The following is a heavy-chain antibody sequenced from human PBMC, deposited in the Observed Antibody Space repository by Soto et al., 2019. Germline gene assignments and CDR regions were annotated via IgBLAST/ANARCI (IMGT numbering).Heavy chain of an antibody. D-gene: IGHD2-8*01. V-gene: IGHV3-48*03. CDR2: ISGGGNIT. J-gene: IGHJ4*02. CDR1: AFTLSSHE. Sequence: GGSRRLSCAPAAFTLSSHEMNWVRQAPGKGLEWISYISGGGNITYYADSVKGRFTISRDHAQKSLYLQMNSLRVEDTAVYYCARGGVYWGQGTLVTVSS. CDR3: ARGGVY.